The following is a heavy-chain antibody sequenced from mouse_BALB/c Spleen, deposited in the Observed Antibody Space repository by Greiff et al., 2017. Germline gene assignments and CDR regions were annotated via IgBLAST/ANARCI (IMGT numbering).Heavy chain of an antibody. J-gene: IGHJ2*01. D-gene: IGHD2-1*01. Sequence: EVKLMESGPGLVKPSQSLSLTCTVTGYSITSDYAWNWIRQFPGNKLEWMGYISYSGSTSYNPSLKSRISITRDTSKNQFFLQLNSVTTEDTATYYCANGNYFDYWGQGTTLTVSS. CDR2: ISYSGST. V-gene: IGHV3-2*02. CDR3: ANGNYFDY. CDR1: GYSITSDYA.